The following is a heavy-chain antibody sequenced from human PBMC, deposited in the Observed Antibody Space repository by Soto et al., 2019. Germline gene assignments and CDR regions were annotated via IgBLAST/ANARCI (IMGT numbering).Heavy chain of an antibody. CDR2: IIAMFGVA. J-gene: IGHJ5*02. CDR1: GDTFSTYS. CDR3: AREVQVKSSRHHTWFDP. D-gene: IGHD1-1*01. V-gene: IGHV1-69*01. Sequence: QVQLVQSGAEVKKPGSSVKVYCKASGDTFSTYSISWVRQAPGQGLEWMGGIIAMFGVAVYAQKCQGRVTITADDPTSTVYMVLSSLRSEDTAFYYCAREVQVKSSRHHTWFDPWCKGSLVTVTS.